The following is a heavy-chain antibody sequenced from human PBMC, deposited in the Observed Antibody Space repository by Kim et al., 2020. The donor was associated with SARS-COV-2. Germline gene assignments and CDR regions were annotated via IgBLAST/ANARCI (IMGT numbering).Heavy chain of an antibody. Sequence: ASVKVSCKASGYTFTSYAMHWVRQAPGQRLEWMGWINAGNGNTKYSQKFQGRVTITRDTSASTAYMELSSLRSEDTAVYYCARVVESSGWYVSYFDYWGQGTLVTVSS. CDR3: ARVVESSGWYVSYFDY. CDR2: INAGNGNT. D-gene: IGHD6-19*01. CDR1: GYTFTSYA. J-gene: IGHJ4*02. V-gene: IGHV1-3*01.